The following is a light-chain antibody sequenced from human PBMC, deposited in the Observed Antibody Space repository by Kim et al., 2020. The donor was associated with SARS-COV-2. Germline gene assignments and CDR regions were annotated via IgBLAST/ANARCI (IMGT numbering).Light chain of an antibody. V-gene: IGKV3-11*01. Sequence: ATLSLSPGERATHSCRASQSVSSYLAWYQQKPGQAPRLLIYDASNRATGIPARFSGSGSGTDFTLTISSLEPEDFAVYYCQQRSTFGPGTKVDIK. CDR2: DAS. CDR3: QQRST. J-gene: IGKJ3*01. CDR1: QSVSSY.